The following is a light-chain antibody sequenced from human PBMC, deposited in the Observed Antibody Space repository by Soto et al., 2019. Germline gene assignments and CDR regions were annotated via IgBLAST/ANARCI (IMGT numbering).Light chain of an antibody. V-gene: IGLV2-14*03. Sequence: QSALTQPASVSGSPGQSITISCTGTSSDVGGFNYVSWYQQHPGKAPKLMIYDVTNRPSGVSYRFSGPKSGNTASLTTSGLQAEDEADYYCNSYTSSSTYVFGTGTKLTVL. CDR3: NSYTSSSTYV. CDR2: DVT. J-gene: IGLJ1*01. CDR1: SSDVGGFNY.